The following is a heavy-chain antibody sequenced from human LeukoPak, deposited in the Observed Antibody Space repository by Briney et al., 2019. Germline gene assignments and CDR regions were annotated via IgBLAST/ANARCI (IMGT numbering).Heavy chain of an antibody. V-gene: IGHV3-23*01. CDR3: VKGGYDFVEVAYFDF. Sequence: GGSLRLSCAASGFSFNKYAMSWVRQAPGKGLEWVSIIIASSGSTFYADSVKGRFTISRDNSKNTLYLQMKSLRVEDTAVYYCVKGGYDFVEVAYFDFWGQGALVIVSS. D-gene: IGHD5-12*01. J-gene: IGHJ4*02. CDR2: IIASSGST. CDR1: GFSFNKYA.